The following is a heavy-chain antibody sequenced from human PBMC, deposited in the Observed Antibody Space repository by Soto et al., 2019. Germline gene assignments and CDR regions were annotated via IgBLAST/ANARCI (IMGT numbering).Heavy chain of an antibody. Sequence: ASVKVSCKASGGTFSSYTISWVRQAPGQGLEWMGRIIPILGIANYAQKFQGRVTITADKSTSTAYMELSSLRSEDTAVYYCARDRGVLSWIRGDTVFDYWGQGTLVTVSS. CDR1: GGTFSSYT. J-gene: IGHJ4*02. CDR3: ARDRGVLSWIRGDTVFDY. CDR2: IIPILGIA. D-gene: IGHD2-8*02. V-gene: IGHV1-69*04.